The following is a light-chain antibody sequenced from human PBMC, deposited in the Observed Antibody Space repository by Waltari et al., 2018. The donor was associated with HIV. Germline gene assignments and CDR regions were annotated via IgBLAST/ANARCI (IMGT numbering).Light chain of an antibody. CDR1: SSNIGTNYD. CDR2: GNT. V-gene: IGLV1-40*01. Sequence: SVLTQPPSVSGAPGQNVTVSCTGLSSNIGTNYDVHWYQFLPGEVPKLLIYGNTIRPAGVPGRFSGSSSGTSASLAITGLQPADEADYYCQSYDNTVNGWVFGGGTRVTV. CDR3: QSYDNTVNGWV. J-gene: IGLJ3*02.